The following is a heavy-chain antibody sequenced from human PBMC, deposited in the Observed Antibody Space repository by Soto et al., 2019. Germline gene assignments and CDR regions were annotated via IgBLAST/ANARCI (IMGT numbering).Heavy chain of an antibody. D-gene: IGHD3-9*01. Sequence: EVQLVESGGGLVQPGGSLRISCAASGLTVSTNYMSWVRQAPGKGLELVSIIYYGGTTYYADSVKGRFTISRDDSKNTLYLQMHSLRAEDTAVYYCARDYDTSRGDWAYYGIDVWGQGTTVTVSS. V-gene: IGHV3-66*01. CDR1: GLTVSTNY. CDR2: IYYGGTT. CDR3: ARDYDTSRGDWAYYGIDV. J-gene: IGHJ6*02.